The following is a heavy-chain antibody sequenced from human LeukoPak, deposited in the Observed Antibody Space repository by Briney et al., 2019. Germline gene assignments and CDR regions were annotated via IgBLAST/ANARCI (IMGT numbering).Heavy chain of an antibody. CDR2: INHSGST. D-gene: IGHD6-6*01. J-gene: IGHJ4*02. Sequence: KASETLSLTCTVSGGSVSSGSYYWSWIRQPPGKGLEWIGEINHSGSTNYNPSLKSRVTISVDTSKNQFSLKLSSVTAADTAVYYCARAPSASIAARPSTCWGQGTLVTVSS. CDR3: ARAPSASIAARPSTC. V-gene: IGHV4-39*07. CDR1: GGSVSSGSYY.